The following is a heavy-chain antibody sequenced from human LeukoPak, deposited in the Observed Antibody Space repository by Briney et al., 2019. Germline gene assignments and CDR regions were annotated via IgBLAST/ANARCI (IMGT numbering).Heavy chain of an antibody. V-gene: IGHV4-34*01. CDR1: GGSFIDYY. J-gene: IGHJ4*02. Sequence: SETLSLTCAVYGGSFIDYYWSWLRQPPGKGLEWIGEIDHSGSTTYSPSLKSRVTISVDTSKNQFSLKLNSVTAADTAVYYCARGFSHWGQGTLVTVSS. D-gene: IGHD3-3*01. CDR3: ARGFSH. CDR2: IDHSGST.